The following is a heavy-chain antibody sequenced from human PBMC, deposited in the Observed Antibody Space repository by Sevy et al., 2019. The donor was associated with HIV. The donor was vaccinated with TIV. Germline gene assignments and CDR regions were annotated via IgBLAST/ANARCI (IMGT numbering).Heavy chain of an antibody. V-gene: IGHV1-2*02. CDR3: GVGDYYYYYMDV. Sequence: ASVKVSCKASGYTFTGYYMHWVRQAPGQGLEWMGWINPNSGGTNYAQKFQGRVTMTRDTSISTAYMELSRLRSDDTAVYYCGVGDYYYYYMDVWGKGTTVTVSS. D-gene: IGHD3-16*01. CDR1: GYTFTGYY. J-gene: IGHJ6*03. CDR2: INPNSGGT.